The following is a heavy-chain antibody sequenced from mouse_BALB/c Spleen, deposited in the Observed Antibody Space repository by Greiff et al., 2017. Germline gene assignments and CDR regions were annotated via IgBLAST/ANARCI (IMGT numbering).Heavy chain of an antibody. V-gene: IGHV3-2*02. CDR2: ISYSGST. D-gene: IGHD4-1*01. Sequence: EVQLQESGPGLVKPSQSLSLTCTVTGYSITSDYAWNWIRQFPGNKLEWMGYISYSGSTSYNPSLKSRISITRDTSKNQFFLQLNSVTTEDTATYYCARDGLGSYAMDYWGQGTSVTVSS. J-gene: IGHJ4*01. CDR3: ARDGLGSYAMDY. CDR1: GYSITSDYA.